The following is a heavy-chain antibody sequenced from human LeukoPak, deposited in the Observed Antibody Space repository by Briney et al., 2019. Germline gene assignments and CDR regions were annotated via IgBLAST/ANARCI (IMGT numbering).Heavy chain of an antibody. V-gene: IGHV3-53*01. J-gene: IGHJ4*02. CDR2: IYSGGNT. D-gene: IGHD3-22*01. Sequence: PGGSLRLSCAASGFTASSNYMSWVRQAPGKGLELVSVIYSGGNTLYADSVKGRFTISRDNSKNTVHLQMNSLRAEDTAVYYCARGAPIYDSSGCCLDYWGQGTLVTVSS. CDR1: GFTASSNY. CDR3: ARGAPIYDSSGCCLDY.